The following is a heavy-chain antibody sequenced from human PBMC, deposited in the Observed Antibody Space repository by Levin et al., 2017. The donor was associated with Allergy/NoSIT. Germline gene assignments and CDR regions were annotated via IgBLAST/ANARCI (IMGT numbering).Heavy chain of an antibody. V-gene: IGHV2-5*02. CDR2: IYSEDDK. D-gene: IGHD3-9*01. CDR3: THAGRLSPRAADWLRNTFDY. J-gene: IGHJ4*02. Sequence: ESGPTLVKPTQTLTLTCTFGGFSLSANTMGVAWVRQSPGKALEWLALIYSEDDKRYSPSLQDRITITKDSSKNQVFLTVTNVDPPDTGTSFCTHAGRLSPRAADWLRNTFDYWGQGARVTVSS. CDR1: GFSLSANTMG.